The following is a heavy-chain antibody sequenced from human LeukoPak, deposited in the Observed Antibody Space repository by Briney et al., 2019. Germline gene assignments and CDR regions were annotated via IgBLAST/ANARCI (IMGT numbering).Heavy chain of an antibody. J-gene: IGHJ4*02. V-gene: IGHV4-39*07. D-gene: IGHD3-10*01. Sequence: PSETLSLTCTVSGGSISGYYWVWIRQPPGKGLEWIGSIYYSGNTYYNPSLKSRVTISVDTSKKQFSLKLSSVTAADTAVYYCARGVDYYGVWGQGTLVTVSS. CDR2: IYYSGNT. CDR1: GGSISGYY. CDR3: ARGVDYYGV.